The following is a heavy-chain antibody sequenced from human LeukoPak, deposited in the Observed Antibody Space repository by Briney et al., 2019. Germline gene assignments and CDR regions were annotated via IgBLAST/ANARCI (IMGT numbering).Heavy chain of an antibody. J-gene: IGHJ4*02. CDR2: ISNNGGYT. CDR1: GVTFSSSA. D-gene: IGHD2-15*01. CDR3: ATQLGHCTHGSCYFPY. Sequence: PGGSLRLSCAASGVTFSSSAMSWVRQAPGKGLEWVSAISNNGGYTYYADSVQGRFTISRDNSKSTLCLQMNSLRAEDTAVYYCATQLGHCTHGSCYFPYWGQGTLVTVSS. V-gene: IGHV3-23*01.